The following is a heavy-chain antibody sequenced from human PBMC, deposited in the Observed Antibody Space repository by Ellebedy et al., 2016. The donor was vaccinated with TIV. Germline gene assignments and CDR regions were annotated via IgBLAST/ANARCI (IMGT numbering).Heavy chain of an antibody. J-gene: IGHJ4*02. CDR1: GGSISSDY. CDR2: IYYSGGN. CDR3: GRVSSEVRNLHFDY. D-gene: IGHD1-14*01. V-gene: IGHV4-59*01. Sequence: MPSETLSLTCTVSGGSISSDYWNWVRQPPGKGLEWMGYIYYSGGNSYNPSLKSRVSISVDTSKNQFPLKQSSMTAADTALYYCGRVSSEVRNLHFDYWGQGTLVTVSS.